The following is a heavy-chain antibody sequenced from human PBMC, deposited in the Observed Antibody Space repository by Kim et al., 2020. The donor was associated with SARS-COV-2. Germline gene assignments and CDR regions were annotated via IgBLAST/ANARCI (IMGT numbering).Heavy chain of an antibody. CDR3: ARDPLIAGVATHFDL. V-gene: IGHV3-74*01. CDR2: IEDDASVT. J-gene: IGHJ2*01. CDR1: GFTFSTYY. Sequence: GGSLRLSCVVSGFTFSTYYMHWVRQAPGKGLVWASRIEDDASVTTYADSVRGRFTTSRDNAKNTLYLQMNSLRVEDTAVYYCARDPLIAGVATHFDLWGRGTLVTVSS. D-gene: IGHD1-26*01.